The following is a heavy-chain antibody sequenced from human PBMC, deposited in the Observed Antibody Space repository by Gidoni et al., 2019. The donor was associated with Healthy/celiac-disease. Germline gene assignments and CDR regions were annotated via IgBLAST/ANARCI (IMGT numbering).Heavy chain of an antibody. V-gene: IGHV3-33*01. CDR1: GFPFSSYG. J-gene: IGHJ4*02. CDR2: IWYDGSNK. CDR3: ARGYYDSSGYYFFDY. Sequence: QVQLVESGGGVVQPGRSLRLSCAASGFPFSSYGMHWVRQAPGKGLEWVAVIWYDGSNKYYADSVKGRFTISRDNSKNTLYLQMNSLRAEDTAVYYCARGYYDSSGYYFFDYWGQGTLVTVSS. D-gene: IGHD3-22*01.